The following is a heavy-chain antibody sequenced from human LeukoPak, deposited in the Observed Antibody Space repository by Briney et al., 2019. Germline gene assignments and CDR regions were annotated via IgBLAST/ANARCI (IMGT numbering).Heavy chain of an antibody. Sequence: PSETPSDTRTIPGGSLSNYYWSWVRQPPGKGLEWIGYIYYSGSTNYNPTLRSRVTISVDTSKSQFSLNLRLVTAADTAVYYCARHRYSGSFSFDYWGQGTLVTVSS. CDR3: ARHRYSGSFSFDY. V-gene: IGHV4-59*08. CDR1: GGSLSNYY. D-gene: IGHD1-26*01. CDR2: IYYSGST. J-gene: IGHJ4*02.